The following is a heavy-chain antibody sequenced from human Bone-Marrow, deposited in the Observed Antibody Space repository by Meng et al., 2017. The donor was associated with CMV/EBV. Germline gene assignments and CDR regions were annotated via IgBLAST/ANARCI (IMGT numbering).Heavy chain of an antibody. V-gene: IGHV1-69*05. J-gene: IGHJ4*02. Sequence: SVKVSCKASGGTFSSYAISWVRQAPGQGLEWMGGIIPIFGTANYAQKFQGRVTITRDTSISTAYMELSRLRSDDTAVYYCARGIDYDFWSAPGYWGQGTLVTVSS. CDR3: ARGIDYDFWSAPGY. CDR2: IIPIFGTA. D-gene: IGHD3-3*01. CDR1: GGTFSSYA.